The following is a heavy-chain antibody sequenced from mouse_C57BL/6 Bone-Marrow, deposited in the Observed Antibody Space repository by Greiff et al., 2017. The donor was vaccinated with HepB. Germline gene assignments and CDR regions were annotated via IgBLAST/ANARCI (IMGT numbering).Heavy chain of an antibody. Sequence: VQLKESGGGLVKPGGSLKLSCAASGFTFSSYAMSWVRQTPEKRLEWVATISDGGSYTYYPDNVKGRFTISRDNAKNNLYLQMSHLKSEDTAMYYCARDGWFTRNFDYWGQGTTLTVSS. V-gene: IGHV5-4*01. CDR3: ARDGWFTRNFDY. D-gene: IGHD1-1*02. CDR1: GFTFSSYA. J-gene: IGHJ2*01. CDR2: ISDGGSYT.